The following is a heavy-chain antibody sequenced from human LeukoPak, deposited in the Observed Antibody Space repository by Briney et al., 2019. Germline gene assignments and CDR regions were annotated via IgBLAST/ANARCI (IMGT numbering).Heavy chain of an antibody. CDR1: GFTFSNFW. D-gene: IGHD4-17*01. CDR2: IKQDETEK. J-gene: IGHJ6*02. V-gene: IGHV3-7*03. CDR3: AKVGLHDYGDQMSYYYYGMDV. Sequence: GESLRLSCTASGFTFSNFWMGWVRQAPGKGLEWVANIKQDETEKFYLGSVKGRFTISRDNSKNALYLQMNSLRAEDTAVYYCAKVGLHDYGDQMSYYYYGMDVWGQGTTVTVSS.